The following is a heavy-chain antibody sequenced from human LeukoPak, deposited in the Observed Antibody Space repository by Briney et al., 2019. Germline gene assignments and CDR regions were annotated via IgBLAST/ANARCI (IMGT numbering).Heavy chain of an antibody. J-gene: IGHJ6*02. CDR2: ISYDGSNK. Sequence: PGRSLRLSCAASVFTFSSYAMHWVRQAPGKGLEWVAVISYDGSNKYYADFVKGRFTICRDNSKNTLYLKMNRLKAEDTAVYYCAREGNFGHYYYYGMDVWGQGTTVTVSS. CDR3: AREGNFGHYYYYGMDV. CDR1: VFTFSSYA. D-gene: IGHD3-10*01. V-gene: IGHV3-30-3*01.